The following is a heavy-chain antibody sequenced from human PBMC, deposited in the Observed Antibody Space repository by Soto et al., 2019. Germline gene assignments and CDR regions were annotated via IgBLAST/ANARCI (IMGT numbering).Heavy chain of an antibody. CDR1: GFTFTKYA. CDR3: VRLERGVAAAGTGMIDY. CDR2: IRYNGGGT. Sequence: GRSMILSCAVPGFTFTKYAMTRTSQTPGKGLEWVLSIRYNGGGTYYVDSVKGRFTIFIDNSKNTLYLQMGRLRAEDMAVYYCVRLERGVAAAGTGMIDYWGQGTLVTVSS. J-gene: IGHJ4*02. D-gene: IGHD6-13*01. V-gene: IGHV3-64*02.